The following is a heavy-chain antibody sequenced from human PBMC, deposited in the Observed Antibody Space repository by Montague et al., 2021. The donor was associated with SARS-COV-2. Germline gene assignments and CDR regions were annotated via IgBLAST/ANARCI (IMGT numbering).Heavy chain of an antibody. D-gene: IGHD5-18*01. CDR1: GGSISSYY. J-gene: IGHJ3*02. Sequence: SETLSLTCTVSGGSISSYYWSWIWQPPAKGLEWIGYIYYSGRTNYNSSLNSRVTISLDTSKNQFSLKLNSVTAADTALYYCSRGSNGSDAFDRWGQGTMVTVSS. V-gene: IGHV4-59*01. CDR2: IYYSGRT. CDR3: SRGSNGSDAFDR.